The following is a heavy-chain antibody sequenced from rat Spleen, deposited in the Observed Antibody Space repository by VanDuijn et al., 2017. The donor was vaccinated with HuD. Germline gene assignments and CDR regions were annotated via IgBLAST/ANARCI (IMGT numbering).Heavy chain of an antibody. CDR1: GFTFNNYW. D-gene: IGHD1-12*02. CDR3: ATDGYYDGTYYSVYVMDA. CDR2: ISYDGSTT. Sequence: EVKLVESGGGLVQPGRSLKLSCVASGFTFNNYWMYWIRQAPTKGLDWVAIISYDGSTTYYRDSVKGRFTISRDNAKSTLYLQMDSLRSEDSATYYCATDGYYDGTYYSVYVMDAWGQGASVTVSS. J-gene: IGHJ4*01. V-gene: IGHV5-29*01.